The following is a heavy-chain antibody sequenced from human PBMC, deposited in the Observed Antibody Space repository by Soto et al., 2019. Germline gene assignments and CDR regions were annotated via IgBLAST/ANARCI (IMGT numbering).Heavy chain of an antibody. CDR3: ARGGALSTSWYWGDGLDS. Sequence: QVQLEQSGSEVKKSGSSVKVSCKASGYSFSSHAITWVRQAPGQGLEWMGGIIPVFGTPSYAQKFQGRVTIPADKSTNTSYLELRSLRSEDTAVYYCARGGALSTSWYWGDGLDSWGQGTQVTVSS. J-gene: IGHJ4*02. D-gene: IGHD6-13*01. V-gene: IGHV1-69*06. CDR1: GYSFSSHA. CDR2: IIPVFGTP.